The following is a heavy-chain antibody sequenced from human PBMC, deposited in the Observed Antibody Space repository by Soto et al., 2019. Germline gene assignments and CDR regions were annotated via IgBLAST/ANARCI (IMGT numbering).Heavy chain of an antibody. D-gene: IGHD3-22*01. V-gene: IGHV4-39*01. J-gene: IGHJ4*02. CDR1: GGSISSSSYY. Sequence: QLQLQESGPGLVKPSETLSLTCTVSGGSISSSSYYWGWIRQPPGKGLEWIGSIYYSGSTYYNPSLKSRVXIXXXXXXXXXXXXXXXXXXXXXXXXYXXXXXXXXXXSGYWVYWGQGTLVTVSS. CDR3: XXXXXXXXXSGYWVY. CDR2: IYYSGST.